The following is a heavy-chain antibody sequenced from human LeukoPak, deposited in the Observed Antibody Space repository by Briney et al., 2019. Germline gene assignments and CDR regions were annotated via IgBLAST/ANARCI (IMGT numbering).Heavy chain of an antibody. V-gene: IGHV1-3*01. D-gene: IGHD2-15*01. Sequence: ASVKVSCKASGYTFTSYAMHWVRQAPGQRLEWMGWINAGNGNTKYSQKFQGRVTITRDTSTSTAYMELSSLRSEDTAVYYCARVGLGCSGGSCYSALHYYYGMDVWGQGTTVTVSS. CDR3: ARVGLGCSGGSCYSALHYYYGMDV. CDR1: GYTFTSYA. J-gene: IGHJ6*02. CDR2: INAGNGNT.